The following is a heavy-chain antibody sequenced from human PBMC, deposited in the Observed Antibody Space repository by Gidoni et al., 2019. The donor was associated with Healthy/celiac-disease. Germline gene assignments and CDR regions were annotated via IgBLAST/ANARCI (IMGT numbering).Heavy chain of an antibody. V-gene: IGHV4-59*08. J-gene: IGHJ3*02. Sequence: QVQLQESGPGLVKPSETLSLTCTVSGGSISSYYWSWIRQPPGKGLEWIGYIYYSGSTNYNPSLKSRVTISVDTSKNQFSLKLSSVTAADTAVYYCATLSDPQGAFDIWGQGTMVTVSS. CDR1: GGSISSYY. CDR2: IYYSGST. CDR3: ATLSDPQGAFDI.